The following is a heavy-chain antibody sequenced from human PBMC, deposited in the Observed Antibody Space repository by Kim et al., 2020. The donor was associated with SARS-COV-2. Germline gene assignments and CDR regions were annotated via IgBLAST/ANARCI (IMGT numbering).Heavy chain of an antibody. CDR3: ARAYTSGWYPPIGMDV. D-gene: IGHD6-19*01. J-gene: IGHJ6*02. V-gene: IGHV4-59*01. Sequence: SLKSRVTISVDPSKNQFSLKLSSVTAADTAVYYCARAYTSGWYPPIGMDVWGQGTTVTVSS.